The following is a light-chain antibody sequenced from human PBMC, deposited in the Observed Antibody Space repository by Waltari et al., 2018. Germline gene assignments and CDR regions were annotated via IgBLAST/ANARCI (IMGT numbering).Light chain of an antibody. Sequence: DIVMTQSPDSLAVSLGERATINCKSSQSVLYSTKYKNYLAWYQQKPGQTLKLLIYWASTRESGVPVRFMGSGSGTDVALTIMGLLAEDVALYYCQQYYTTPPTFGPGTKVDIK. V-gene: IGKV4-1*01. J-gene: IGKJ3*01. CDR3: QQYYTTPPT. CDR2: WAS. CDR1: QSVLYSTKYKNY.